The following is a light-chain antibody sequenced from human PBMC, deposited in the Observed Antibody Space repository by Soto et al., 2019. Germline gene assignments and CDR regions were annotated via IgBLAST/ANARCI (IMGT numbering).Light chain of an antibody. CDR1: NSDVGSYNL. CDR3: CSFAGTFTYV. V-gene: IGLV2-23*01. Sequence: QSALTQPASVSGSPGQSKTISCTGTNSDVGSYNLVSWYQHRPGKAPKLIIYGGSKRPSGVSDRFSGSKSGNTASLTISGLQAEDEADYYCCSFAGTFTYVFGTGTQLTVL. J-gene: IGLJ1*01. CDR2: GGS.